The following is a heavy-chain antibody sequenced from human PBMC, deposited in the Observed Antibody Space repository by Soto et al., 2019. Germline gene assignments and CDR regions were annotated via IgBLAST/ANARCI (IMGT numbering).Heavy chain of an antibody. D-gene: IGHD6-19*01. CDR2: INHSGST. V-gene: IGHV4-34*01. J-gene: IGHJ4*02. Sequence: SETLSLTCTVSGGSISSYYWSWIRQPPGKGLEWIGEINHSGSTNYNPSLKSRVTISVDTSKNQFSLKLSSVTAADTAVYYCARSPAVAGLHRNFDYWGQGTLVTVSS. CDR1: GGSISSYY. CDR3: ARSPAVAGLHRNFDY.